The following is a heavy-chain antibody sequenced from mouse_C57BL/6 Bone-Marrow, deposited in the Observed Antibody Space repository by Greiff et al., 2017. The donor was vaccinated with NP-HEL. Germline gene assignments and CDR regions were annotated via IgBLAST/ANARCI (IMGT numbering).Heavy chain of an antibody. CDR2: IRTKANGYTT. CDR1: GFTFTDYY. Sequence: EVKLVESGGGLVQPGGSLSLSCAASGFTFTDYYMSWVRQPPGKALEWLAFIRTKANGYTTEYSASVKGRFTISRDNSQSILYLQMNALRAEDSATYYCARSIYYDYADDPFYAMDYWGQGTSVTVSS. V-gene: IGHV7-3*01. CDR3: ARSIYYDYADDPFYAMDY. J-gene: IGHJ4*01. D-gene: IGHD2-4*01.